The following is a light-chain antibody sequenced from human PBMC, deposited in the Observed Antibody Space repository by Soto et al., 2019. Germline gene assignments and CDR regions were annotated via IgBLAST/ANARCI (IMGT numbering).Light chain of an antibody. Sequence: DIVMTQSPDSLAVSLGETATINCRSSQSVLYSSNNKNYFAWYQQKPGQPPKLLIYWASTRESGXPDRXSGXXXXXXXXXXXXXLQAEDVAVYYCQQYYSXPYTFGQGTKLEI. V-gene: IGKV4-1*01. CDR1: QSVLYSSNNKNY. CDR3: QQYYSXPYT. CDR2: WAS. J-gene: IGKJ2*01.